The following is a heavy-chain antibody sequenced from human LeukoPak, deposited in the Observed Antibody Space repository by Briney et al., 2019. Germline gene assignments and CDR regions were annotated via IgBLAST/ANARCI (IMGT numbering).Heavy chain of an antibody. D-gene: IGHD2-15*01. CDR2: IYYSGST. V-gene: IGHV4-59*12. Sequence: KASETLSLTCTVSGGSISSYYWSWIRQPPGKGLEWIGYIYYSGSTNYNPSLKSRVTISVDTSKNQFSLKLSSVTAADTAVYYCARAAIGGNFDCWGQGTLVTVSS. CDR1: GGSISSYY. J-gene: IGHJ5*01. CDR3: ARAAIGGNFDC.